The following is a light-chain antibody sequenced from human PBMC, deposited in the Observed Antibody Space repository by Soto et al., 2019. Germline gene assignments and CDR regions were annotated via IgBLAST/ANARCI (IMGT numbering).Light chain of an antibody. J-gene: IGKJ3*01. CDR1: QSASIY. V-gene: IGKV1-39*01. Sequence: DIQMTQSPTSLSASVGDRVTIICRASQSASIYLNWFQQKPGEAPKLLISAASSLHRGVPSRFSGSGSGTEFTLTISNLQPEDFATYYCQQSYSAPRAFGPGTKVDI. CDR3: QQSYSAPRA. CDR2: AAS.